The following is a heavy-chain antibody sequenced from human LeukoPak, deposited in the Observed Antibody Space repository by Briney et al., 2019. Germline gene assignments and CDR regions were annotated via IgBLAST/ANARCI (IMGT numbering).Heavy chain of an antibody. D-gene: IGHD4-11*01. CDR3: ARASYSPNWFDP. V-gene: IGHV3-7*01. CDR2: KKHEGGEK. J-gene: IGHJ5*02. Sequence: GGSLRLSCAASGFTFSTSWMSWVRQAPGKGREWVANKKHEGGEKCYVDSVKGRFTISRDHARNSLYLQINSLRAEYTAVYYCARASYSPNWFDPWGQGTLVTVSS. CDR1: GFTFSTSW.